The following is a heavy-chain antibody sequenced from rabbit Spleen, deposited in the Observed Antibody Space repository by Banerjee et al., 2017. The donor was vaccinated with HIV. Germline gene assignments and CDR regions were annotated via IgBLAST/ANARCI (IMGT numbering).Heavy chain of an antibody. CDR1: GVSFTNNNY. D-gene: IGHD1-1*01. CDR3: AREGTSDSSGAVDWLDL. J-gene: IGHJ5*01. CDR2: IHPGSSGTT. Sequence: QSLEESGGDLVKPGASLTLTCTASGVSFTNNNYMCWVRQAPGKGLELIACIHPGSSGTTYYASWAKGRFTISKTSSTTVDLKMTSLTAADTATYFCAREGTSDSSGAVDWLDLWGPGTLVTVS. V-gene: IGHV1S40*01.